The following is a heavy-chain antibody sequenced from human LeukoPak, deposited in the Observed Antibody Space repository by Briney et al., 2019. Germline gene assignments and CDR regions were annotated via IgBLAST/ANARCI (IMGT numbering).Heavy chain of an antibody. D-gene: IGHD2-2*02. CDR3: ARGLYCSRSSCYKHAFDI. Sequence: SETLSLICTVSGGSISSYYWSWIRQPAGKGLEWIGRIYASGSTYYNPSLKSRVTMSVDTSKNQFSLRLTTVTAADTAVYYCARGLYCSRSSCYKHAFDIWGQGTMVTVSS. CDR1: GGSISSYY. J-gene: IGHJ3*02. V-gene: IGHV4-4*07. CDR2: IYASGST.